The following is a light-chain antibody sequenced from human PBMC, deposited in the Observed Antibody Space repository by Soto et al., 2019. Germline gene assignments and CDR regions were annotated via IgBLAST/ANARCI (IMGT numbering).Light chain of an antibody. CDR2: GNS. CDR3: QSYDSSLSGWV. CDR1: SSNIGAGYN. V-gene: IGLV1-40*01. J-gene: IGLJ3*02. Sequence: QSVLTQPPSVSGAPGRRVTISCTGSSSNIGAGYNVHWYQQLPGTAPKLLIFGNSNRPSGVPDRFSGSKSGTSASLAITGLXXXXXXDXYCQSYDSSLSGWVFGGGTKLTVL.